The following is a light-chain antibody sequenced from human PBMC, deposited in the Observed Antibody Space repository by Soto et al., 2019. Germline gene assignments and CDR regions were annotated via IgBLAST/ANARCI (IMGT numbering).Light chain of an antibody. CDR2: EAS. J-gene: IGKJ5*01. CDR3: QHRMNWPLT. V-gene: IGKV3-11*01. CDR1: QSVSTY. Sequence: EIVLTQSPATLSLSPGDRATLSCRASQSVSTYINWFQQKPGQPPRLLIYEASTRVTGIPDRISGSGSGTDFSLTISSLEPEDSAVYYCQHRMNWPLTFGQGTRLEIK.